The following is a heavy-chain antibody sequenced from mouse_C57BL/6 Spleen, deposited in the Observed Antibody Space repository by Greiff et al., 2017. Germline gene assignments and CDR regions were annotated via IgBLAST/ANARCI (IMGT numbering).Heavy chain of an antibody. J-gene: IGHJ2*01. CDR2: IYPGDGDT. V-gene: IGHV1-82*01. Sequence: QVQLKQSGPELVKPGASVKISCKASGYAFSSSRMNWVKQRPGKGLEWIGRIYPGDGDTNYNGKFKGKATLTADKSSSTAYMQLSSLTSEDSAVYFCARSLITTVVESYFDYWGQGTTLTVSS. CDR3: ARSLITTVVESYFDY. D-gene: IGHD1-1*01. CDR1: GYAFSSSR.